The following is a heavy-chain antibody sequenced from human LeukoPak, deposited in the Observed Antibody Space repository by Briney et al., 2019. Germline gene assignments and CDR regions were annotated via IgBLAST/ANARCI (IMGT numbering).Heavy chain of an antibody. D-gene: IGHD6-19*01. CDR1: GIPFSDYY. J-gene: IGHJ4*02. V-gene: IGHV3-11*03. CDR3: ARSLSGWRYCDS. CDR2: ISSSSSYT. Sequence: PGGSLRLSCVVSGIPFSDYYMNWIRQAPGKGLEWISYISSSSSYTDYADSVKGRFTISRDNAKSALYLQLNSLRLEDTAVYYCARSLSGWRYCDSWGQGTLVTVSS.